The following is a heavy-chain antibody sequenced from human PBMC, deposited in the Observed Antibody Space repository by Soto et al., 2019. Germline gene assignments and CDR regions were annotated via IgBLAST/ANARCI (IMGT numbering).Heavy chain of an antibody. V-gene: IGHV3-23*01. CDR2: ISGSGGST. CDR1: GFTFSSYA. D-gene: IGHD2-2*01. Sequence: GGSLRLSCAASGFTFSSYAMSWVRQAPGKGLEWVSAISGSGGSTYYADSVKGRFTISRDNSKNTLYLQMNSLRAEDTAVYYCAKDQKYQLPHQQWLAHNFDYWGQGTLVTVSS. J-gene: IGHJ4*02. CDR3: AKDQKYQLPHQQWLAHNFDY.